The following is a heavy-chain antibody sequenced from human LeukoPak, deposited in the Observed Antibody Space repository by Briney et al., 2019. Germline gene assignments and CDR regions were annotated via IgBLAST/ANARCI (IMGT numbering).Heavy chain of an antibody. Sequence: PGGSLRLSCAASGFTFSSYAMSWVRQAPGKGLEWVSSISGSGGSTYYADSVKGRFTISRDNSKNTLYLQMNSLRAEDTAVYYCAKDRRLVGALYDAFDIWGQGTMVTVSS. CDR3: AKDRRLVGALYDAFDI. D-gene: IGHD1-26*01. CDR1: GFTFSSYA. V-gene: IGHV3-23*01. J-gene: IGHJ3*02. CDR2: ISGSGGST.